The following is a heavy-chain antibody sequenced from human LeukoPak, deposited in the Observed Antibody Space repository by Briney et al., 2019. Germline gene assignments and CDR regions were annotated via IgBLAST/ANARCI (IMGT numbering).Heavy chain of an antibody. Sequence: SGGSLRLSCAASGFTFSSYGMHWVRQAPGKGLEWVAVIWYDGSNKYYADSVKGRFTISRDNFKNTLYLQMNSLRAEDTAVYYCARQYCSSTSCRNPFDYWGQGTLVTVSS. CDR3: ARQYCSSTSCRNPFDY. CDR2: IWYDGSNK. CDR1: GFTFSSYG. J-gene: IGHJ4*02. V-gene: IGHV3-33*01. D-gene: IGHD2-2*01.